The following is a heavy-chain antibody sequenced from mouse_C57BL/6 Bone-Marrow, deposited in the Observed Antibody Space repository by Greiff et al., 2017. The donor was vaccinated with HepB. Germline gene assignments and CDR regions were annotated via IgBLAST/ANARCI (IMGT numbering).Heavy chain of an antibody. D-gene: IGHD4-1*01. J-gene: IGHJ4*01. Sequence: VKLMESDAELVKPGASVKISCKVSGYTFTDHTIHWMKQRPEQGLEWIGYIYPRDGSTKYNEKFKGKATLTADKSSSTAYMQLNSLTSEDSAVYFCAELGRAPYYAMDYWGQGPSVTVSS. CDR2: IYPRDGST. CDR3: AELGRAPYYAMDY. CDR1: GYTFTDHT. V-gene: IGHV1-78*01.